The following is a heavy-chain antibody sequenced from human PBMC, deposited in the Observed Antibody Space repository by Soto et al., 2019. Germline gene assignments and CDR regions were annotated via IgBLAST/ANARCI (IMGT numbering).Heavy chain of an antibody. CDR1: GGSISSYY. J-gene: IGHJ5*02. V-gene: IGHV4-59*08. CDR3: ARGYSSSWYWFDP. CDR2: IYYSGST. Sequence: SETLSLTCTVSGGSISSYYWSWIRQPPGKGLEWIGYIYYSGSTNYNPSLKSRVTISVDTSKNQFSLKLSSVTAADTAVYYCARGYSSSWYWFDPWGQGTLVTVSS. D-gene: IGHD6-13*01.